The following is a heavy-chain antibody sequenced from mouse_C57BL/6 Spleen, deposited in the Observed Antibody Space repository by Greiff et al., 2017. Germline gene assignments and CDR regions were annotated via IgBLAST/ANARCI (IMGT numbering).Heavy chain of an antibody. J-gene: IGHJ4*01. D-gene: IGHD1-1*01. CDR1: GYAFSSSW. CDR2: IYPGDGDT. Sequence: VQLQQSGPELVKPGASVKISCKASGYAFSSSWMNWVTQRPGKGLEWIGRIYPGDGDTNYNGKFKGKATLTADKSSSTAYMQLSSLTSDDSAVYFCARDGSDYYYAMDDWGQGTSVTVSS. V-gene: IGHV1-82*01. CDR3: ARDGSDYYYAMDD.